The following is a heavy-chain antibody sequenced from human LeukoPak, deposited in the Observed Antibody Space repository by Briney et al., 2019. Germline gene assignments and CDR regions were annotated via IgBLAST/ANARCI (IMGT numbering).Heavy chain of an antibody. Sequence: SETLSLTCTVSGGSISSSSSYWGWIRQPPGKGLEWIGSIYYSGSTYYNPSLKSRITLSVDTSKNQFSLKLSSVTAADTAVYYCARNLGYCTNGVCYTRWYFDLWGRGTLVTVSS. D-gene: IGHD2-8*01. V-gene: IGHV4-39*01. CDR2: IYYSGST. CDR3: ARNLGYCTNGVCYTRWYFDL. J-gene: IGHJ2*01. CDR1: GGSISSSSSY.